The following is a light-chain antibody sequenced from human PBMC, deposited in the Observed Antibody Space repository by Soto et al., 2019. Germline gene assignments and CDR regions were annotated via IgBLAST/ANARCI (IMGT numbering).Light chain of an antibody. CDR1: QTISRY. Sequence: DLQMTQSPSSLSASVGDRVTITCRASQTISRYLNWYQQKAGKAPRVLIYSAATLQSVVPPRFSSSGSGTHLTLTISSLQPADFATYFCQQGYNSPFPFGQGTKVEMK. J-gene: IGKJ2*01. V-gene: IGKV1-39*01. CDR2: SAA. CDR3: QQGYNSPFP.